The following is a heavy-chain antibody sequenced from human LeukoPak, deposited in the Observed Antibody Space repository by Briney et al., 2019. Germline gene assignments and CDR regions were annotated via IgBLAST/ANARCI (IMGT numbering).Heavy chain of an antibody. Sequence: GSLRLSCAASGFTFRSSAMGWVRQPPGKGLEWVSAISGNGNSAYYADSVKGRFTISRDNSKITLYLQMNSLRAEDTAVYYCAKEGPGHYDYWGQGTLVTVSS. D-gene: IGHD3-3*01. V-gene: IGHV3-23*01. CDR3: AKEGPGHYDY. CDR1: GFTFRSSA. CDR2: ISGNGNSA. J-gene: IGHJ4*02.